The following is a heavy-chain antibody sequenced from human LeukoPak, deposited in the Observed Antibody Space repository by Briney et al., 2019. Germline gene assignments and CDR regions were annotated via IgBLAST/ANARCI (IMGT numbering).Heavy chain of an antibody. D-gene: IGHD7-27*01. CDR3: ARGRAVDIPSPGDQ. CDR2: INPSGGST. Sequence: ASVKVSCKASGGTFSSYAISWVRQAPGQGLEWMGIINPSGGSTSYAQKFQGRVTMTRDTSTSTVYMELSSLRSEDTAVYYCARGRAVDIPSPGDQWGQGTLVTVSS. J-gene: IGHJ4*02. V-gene: IGHV1-46*01. CDR1: GGTFSSYA.